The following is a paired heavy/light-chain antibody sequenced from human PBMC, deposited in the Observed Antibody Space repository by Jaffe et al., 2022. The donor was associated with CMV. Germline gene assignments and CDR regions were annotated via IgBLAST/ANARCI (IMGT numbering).Heavy chain of an antibody. J-gene: IGHJ4*02. D-gene: IGHD6-19*01. CDR3: AREYDSGWYQIDY. Sequence: QVQLVESGGGVVQPGRSLRLSCAASGFSFNSYAMHWVRQAPGKGLEWVAVIWYDGSNKYYGDSVKGRFTISRDISKNTLYLQMNSLRAEDTAVYYCAREYDSGWYQIDYWGQGTLVTVSS. V-gene: IGHV3-33*08. CDR2: IWYDGSNK. CDR1: GFSFNSYA.
Light chain of an antibody. CDR1: SSNIGNNY. Sequence: QSVLTQPPSVSAAPGQKVTISCSGSSSNIGNNYVSWYQQFPGTAPKLLIYDSNKRPSGIPDRFSGSKSGTSATLGITGLQTGDEADYYCGTWDSIVSVWMFGGGTKLTVL. J-gene: IGLJ3*02. V-gene: IGLV1-51*01. CDR3: GTWDSIVSVWM. CDR2: DSN.